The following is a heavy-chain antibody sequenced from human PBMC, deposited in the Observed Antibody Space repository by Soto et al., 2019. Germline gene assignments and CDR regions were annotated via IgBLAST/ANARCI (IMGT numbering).Heavy chain of an antibody. Sequence: GGSLRLSCAASGFTFSSYSMNWVRQAPGKGLEWVSSISSSSSYIYYADSVKGRFTISRDNAKNSLYLQMNSLRAEDTAVYYCARVYYYDSSGYYGFFDYWGQGTLVTAPQ. CDR3: ARVYYYDSSGYYGFFDY. J-gene: IGHJ4*02. CDR2: ISSSSSYI. V-gene: IGHV3-21*01. CDR1: GFTFSSYS. D-gene: IGHD3-22*01.